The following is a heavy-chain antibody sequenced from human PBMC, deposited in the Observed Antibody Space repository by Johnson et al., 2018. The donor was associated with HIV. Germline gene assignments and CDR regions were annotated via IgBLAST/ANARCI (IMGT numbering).Heavy chain of an antibody. CDR1: NYP. Sequence: NYPMHWVRQAPGKRLECVANIKQAGSEKYYVDSVKGRITISRDNAKNSLYLQMNSLRAEDTAVYYCARDQWMAGDAFDIWGQGTVVTVSS. D-gene: IGHD5-24*01. J-gene: IGHJ3*02. CDR2: IKQAGSEK. V-gene: IGHV3-7*01. CDR3: ARDQWMAGDAFDI.